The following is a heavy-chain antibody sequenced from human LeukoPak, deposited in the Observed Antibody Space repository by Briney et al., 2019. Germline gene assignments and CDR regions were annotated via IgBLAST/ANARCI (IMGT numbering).Heavy chain of an antibody. J-gene: IGHJ4*02. CDR1: GYTFTSYY. Sequence: ASVKVSCKASGYTFTSYYMHWVRQAPGQGLEWMGIINPSGGSTSYAQKFQGRVTMTRETSTSTVYMELSSLRSEDTAVYYCARDPSQCDFWSGYYGFDYWGQGTLVTVSS. D-gene: IGHD3-3*01. CDR2: INPSGGST. V-gene: IGHV1-46*03. CDR3: ARDPSQCDFWSGYYGFDY.